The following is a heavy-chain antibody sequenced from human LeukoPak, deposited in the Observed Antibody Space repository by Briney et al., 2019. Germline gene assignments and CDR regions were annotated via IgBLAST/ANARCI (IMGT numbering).Heavy chain of an antibody. Sequence: GGSLRLSCAASGFTFSSYAMNWVRQAPGKGLEWVAVISYDGSNKYYADSVKGRFTISRDNSKNTLYLQMNSLRAEDTAVYYCARVHLRMTTVVTNWFDPWGQGTLVTVSS. CDR1: GFTFSSYA. CDR2: ISYDGSNK. CDR3: ARVHLRMTTVVTNWFDP. J-gene: IGHJ5*02. V-gene: IGHV3-30-3*01. D-gene: IGHD4-23*01.